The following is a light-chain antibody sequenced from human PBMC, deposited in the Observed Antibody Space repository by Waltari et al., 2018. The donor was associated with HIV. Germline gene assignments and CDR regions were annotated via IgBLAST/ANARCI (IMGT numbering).Light chain of an antibody. J-gene: IGLJ3*02. CDR1: SSNLRAGFA. CDR3: QSYDSSLSGV. Sequence: QSVLTPPPSVSGAPGPRVTISCIGSSSNLRAGFAVHWYQQLPGTVPKLLIYGNSNRPSGVPDRFSASKSGTSASLAITGLQADDEADYYCQSYDSSLSGVFGGGTKLTVL. CDR2: GNS. V-gene: IGLV1-40*01.